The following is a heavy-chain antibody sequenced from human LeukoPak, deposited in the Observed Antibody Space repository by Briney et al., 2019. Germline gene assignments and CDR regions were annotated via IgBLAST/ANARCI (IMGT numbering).Heavy chain of an antibody. Sequence: ASVKVSCKTSGYTFTSFGISWVRQAPGQGLGWMGWINAYNGNTNYAQKIQGRVTMTTDTSTSTAYMELNSLRSDDTAVYYCARDPRIVGSTPDWFDPWGQGTLVTVSS. CDR2: INAYNGNT. D-gene: IGHD1-26*01. J-gene: IGHJ5*02. V-gene: IGHV1-18*01. CDR1: GYTFTSFG. CDR3: ARDPRIVGSTPDWFDP.